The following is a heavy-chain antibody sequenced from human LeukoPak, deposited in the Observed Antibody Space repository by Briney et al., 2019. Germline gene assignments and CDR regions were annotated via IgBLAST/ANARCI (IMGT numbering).Heavy chain of an antibody. V-gene: IGHV3-30*18. CDR3: AKASGAAAVITFDY. CDR2: ISYDGSKN. Sequence: PGGSLRLSCTASGFTVSNNYMSWVRQAPGKGLEWVAVISYDGSKNYYADSVKGRFTISRDNSKNTLYLQMNNLRDEDTAVYSCAKASGAAAVITFDYWGQGTLVTVSS. CDR1: GFTVSNNY. D-gene: IGHD3-16*01. J-gene: IGHJ4*02.